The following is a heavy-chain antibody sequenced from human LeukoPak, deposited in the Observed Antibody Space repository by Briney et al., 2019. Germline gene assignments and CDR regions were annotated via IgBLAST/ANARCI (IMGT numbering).Heavy chain of an antibody. CDR1: GYTFTGYH. CDR2: INPNSGGT. J-gene: IGHJ5*02. D-gene: IGHD3-16*02. CDR3: ARVGMITFGGVIVKGSRFDP. V-gene: IGHV1-2*02. Sequence: ASVKVSCKASGYTFTGYHMHWVRQAPGQGLEWMGWINPNSGGTNYAQKFQGRVTMTRDTSISTAYMELSRLRSDDTAVYYCARVGMITFGGVIVKGSRFDPWGQGTLVTVSS.